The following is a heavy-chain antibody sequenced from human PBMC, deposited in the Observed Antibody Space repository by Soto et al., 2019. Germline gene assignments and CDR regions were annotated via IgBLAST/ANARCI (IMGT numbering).Heavy chain of an antibody. V-gene: IGHV1-18*01. Sequence: EASVKVSCKACGYTFTSYGISWVRQAPGQGLEWMGWISAYNGNTNYAQKLQGRVTMTTDTSTSTAYMELRSLRSDDTAVYYCARVRRGYSDAFDIWGQGTMVTVSS. J-gene: IGHJ3*02. D-gene: IGHD3-22*01. CDR2: ISAYNGNT. CDR3: ARVRRGYSDAFDI. CDR1: GYTFTSYG.